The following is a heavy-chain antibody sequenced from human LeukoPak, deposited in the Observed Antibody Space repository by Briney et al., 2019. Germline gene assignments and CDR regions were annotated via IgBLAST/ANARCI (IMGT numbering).Heavy chain of an antibody. V-gene: IGHV4-34*01. CDR3: ARGKDYYDSSGYYY. CDR1: GGSFSGYY. D-gene: IGHD3-22*01. Sequence: SETLSLTCAVYGGSFSGYYWSWIRQPPGKGLEWIGEINHSGSTNYNPSLKSRVTISVDTSKNQFSLKLSSVTAADTAVYYCARGKDYYDSSGYYYWGQGTRVTVSS. CDR2: INHSGST. J-gene: IGHJ4*02.